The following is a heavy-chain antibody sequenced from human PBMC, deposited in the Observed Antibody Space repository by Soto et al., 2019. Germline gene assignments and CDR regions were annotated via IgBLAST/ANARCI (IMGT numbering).Heavy chain of an antibody. V-gene: IGHV3-23*01. CDR1: GFTFSSYA. Sequence: PGGSLRLSCAASGFTFSSYAMSWVRQAPGKGLEWVSAISGSGGSTYYADSVKGRFTISRDNSKNTLYLQMNSLRAEDTAVYYCAKGAPQYSYAQYYFDYWGQGTLVTVSS. D-gene: IGHD5-18*01. CDR3: AKGAPQYSYAQYYFDY. J-gene: IGHJ4*02. CDR2: ISGSGGST.